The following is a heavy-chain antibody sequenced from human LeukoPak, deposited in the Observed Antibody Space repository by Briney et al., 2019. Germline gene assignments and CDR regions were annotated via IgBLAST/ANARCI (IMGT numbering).Heavy chain of an antibody. CDR3: ARNILFAFDI. J-gene: IGHJ3*02. CDR1: GLTVSSSY. CDR2: IYNDGST. V-gene: IGHV3-53*01. Sequence: PGGCLRLSCAASGLTVSSSYMSWVRQAPGKGLEWVSIIYNDGSTYYADSMKGRFTISRDNSKNTLYLQVNSLRAEDTAVYYCARNILFAFDIWGQGTMVTVST. D-gene: IGHD2/OR15-2a*01.